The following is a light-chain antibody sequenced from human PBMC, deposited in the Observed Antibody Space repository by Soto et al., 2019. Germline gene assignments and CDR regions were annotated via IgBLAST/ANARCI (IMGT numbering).Light chain of an antibody. V-gene: IGKV3-20*01. CDR3: QQYYSTLWT. CDR2: GAS. Sequence: EVVLTQSPGTLSLSPGERATLSCRASQSVSSSYLAWYQQKPGQAPRLLIYGASSRATGIPDRFSGSGSGTDFTLTISSLQAEDVAVYYCQQYYSTLWTFGQGTKVDI. CDR1: QSVSSSY. J-gene: IGKJ1*01.